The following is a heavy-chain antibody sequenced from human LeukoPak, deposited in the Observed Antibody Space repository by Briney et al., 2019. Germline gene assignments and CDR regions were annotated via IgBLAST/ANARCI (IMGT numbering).Heavy chain of an antibody. CDR3: ARSPQGTATTANWLDP. V-gene: IGHV4-59*01. CDR1: DGAIAGYS. CDR2: IYYSGDT. D-gene: IGHD4-17*01. Sequence: SETLSLTRTVSDGAIAGYSWSWIRQAPGRGLEWIGYIYYSGDTNYNPSLQSRVTVSVDTSKNQFSLRLTSVSAADTAVYYCARSPQGTATTANWLDPWGQGTLVTVSS. J-gene: IGHJ5*02.